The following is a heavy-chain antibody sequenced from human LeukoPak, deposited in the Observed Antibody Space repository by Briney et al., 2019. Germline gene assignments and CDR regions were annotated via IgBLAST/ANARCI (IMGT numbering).Heavy chain of an antibody. CDR3: ARGRSDSGIVGTRVLGY. CDR1: GYTFTSYD. J-gene: IGHJ4*02. D-gene: IGHD1-26*01. V-gene: IGHV1-8*01. CDR2: MNPNSGNT. Sequence: GASVKVSCKASGYTFTSYDINWVRQATGQGLEWMGWMNPNSGNTGCAQKFQGRVTMTRNTSTSTAYMELSSLRSEDTAVYYCARGRSDSGIVGTRVLGYWGQGTLVTVSS.